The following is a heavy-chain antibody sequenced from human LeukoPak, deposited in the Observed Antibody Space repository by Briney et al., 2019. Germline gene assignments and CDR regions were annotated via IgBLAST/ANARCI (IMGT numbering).Heavy chain of an antibody. CDR3: ARGPIYPKSGDYPNYYFDY. J-gene: IGHJ4*02. V-gene: IGHV1-8*01. CDR2: MNPNSGVT. Sequence: ASVKVSCKASGYTFTDYDINWVRQATGQGLEWMGWMNPNSGVTGYAQKFQGRVSMTRDTSVSTAYMEPSSLRSEGTAVYFCARGPIYPKSGDYPNYYFDYWGQGTLVTVSS. CDR1: GYTFTDYD. D-gene: IGHD1-26*01.